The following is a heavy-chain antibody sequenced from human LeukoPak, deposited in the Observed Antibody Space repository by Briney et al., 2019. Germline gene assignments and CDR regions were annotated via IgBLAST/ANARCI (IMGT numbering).Heavy chain of an antibody. CDR3: ASCLFGLGVTYYYHMDV. V-gene: IGHV3-11*04. CDR2: ISSSGSTI. CDR1: GFTFSDYY. D-gene: IGHD3-16*01. Sequence: GGSLRLSCAASGFTFSDYYMSWIRQAPGKGLEWVSYISSSGSTIYYADSVKGRFTISRDNAKNSLYLQMNSLRAEDTAVYYCASCLFGLGVTYYYHMDVWGKGTTVTVSS. J-gene: IGHJ6*03.